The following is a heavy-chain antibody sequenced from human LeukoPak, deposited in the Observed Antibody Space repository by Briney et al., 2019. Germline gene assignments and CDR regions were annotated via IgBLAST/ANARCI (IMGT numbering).Heavy chain of an antibody. D-gene: IGHD3-3*01. CDR1: GYTFTSYD. Sequence: ASVKVSCKASGYTFTSYDINWVRQAPGQGLEWMGIINPSHSSTSYAQKFQGRVTMTRDTSTSTVYMELSSLRSEDTAIYYCARGGDYDVWSAYSHTLDGAFDIWGQGTMVTVSS. CDR2: INPSHSST. V-gene: IGHV1-46*03. CDR3: ARGGDYDVWSAYSHTLDGAFDI. J-gene: IGHJ3*02.